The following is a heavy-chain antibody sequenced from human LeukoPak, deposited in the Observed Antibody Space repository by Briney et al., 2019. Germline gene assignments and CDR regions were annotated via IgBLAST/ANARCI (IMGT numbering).Heavy chain of an antibody. CDR2: INPNSGGT. D-gene: IGHD1-1*01. CDR3: ARDVHIYGNAFGV. Sequence: ASVKVSCKASGYTFTSYYMHWVRQAPGQVLEWMGWINPNSGGTNYAQKFQGRVTMTRDTSISTAYMELSRLRSDDTAMYYCARDVHIYGNAFGVWGQGTMVTVSS. J-gene: IGHJ3*01. V-gene: IGHV1-2*02. CDR1: GYTFTSYY.